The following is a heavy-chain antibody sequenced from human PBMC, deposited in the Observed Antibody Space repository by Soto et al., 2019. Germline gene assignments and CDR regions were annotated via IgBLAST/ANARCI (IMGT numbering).Heavy chain of an antibody. CDR1: GFIFRSYT. D-gene: IGHD5-18*01. CDR2: ISGNGSTT. Sequence: PGGSLRLSCSASGFIFRSYTLYWVRQAPGKGLEFVSAISGNGSTTYYADSVKGRFTISRVNSRNTLYLQMSSLRSEDTAVYYCVKCGYSYAYSAFDIWCHATMVTVSS. CDR3: VKCGYSYAYSAFDI. V-gene: IGHV3-64D*06. J-gene: IGHJ3*02.